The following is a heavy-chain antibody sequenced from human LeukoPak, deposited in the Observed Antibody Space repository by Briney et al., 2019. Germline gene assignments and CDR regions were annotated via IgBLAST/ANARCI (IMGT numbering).Heavy chain of an antibody. J-gene: IGHJ4*02. V-gene: IGHV4-59*08. CDR2: IYYTGNS. CDR1: SGSISSYY. CDR3: ARRYTNSWFFDY. D-gene: IGHD2-2*02. Sequence: SETLSLTCTVSSGSISSYYWSWIRQPPGKGLEWLGYIYYTGNSNYNPSLESRVTMSLDTSTNQFSLRLSSVTAADTAVYYCARRYTNSWFFDYWGQGALVTVSS.